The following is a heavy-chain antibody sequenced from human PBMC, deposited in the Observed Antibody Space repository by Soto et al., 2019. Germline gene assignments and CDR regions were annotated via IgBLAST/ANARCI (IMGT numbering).Heavy chain of an antibody. Sequence: QIQLVQSGGEVKKPGASVKVSCKSSGYNFISHSITWVRQAPGQGLEWMGRISAYNRNTNHAQKFQGRLTMTTDTSTSTAYMELRSLRSDDTAVYYCARGAFCGGAPGCRDMAVWCQGNRVTVSS. CDR1: GYNFISHS. D-gene: IGHD2-21*01. CDR2: ISAYNRNT. J-gene: IGHJ6*02. V-gene: IGHV1-18*01. CDR3: ARGAFCGGAPGCRDMAV.